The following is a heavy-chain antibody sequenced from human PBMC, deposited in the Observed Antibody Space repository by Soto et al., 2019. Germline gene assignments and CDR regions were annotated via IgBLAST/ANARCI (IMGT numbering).Heavy chain of an antibody. Sequence: GGSLRLSCAASGFTFSSYGTHWVRQAPGKGLEWVAVISYDGSNKYYADSVKGRFTISRDNSKNALYLQMNSLRAEDTAVYYCAKDNWNYVLDYWGQGTLVTVSS. V-gene: IGHV3-30*18. J-gene: IGHJ4*02. D-gene: IGHD1-7*01. CDR3: AKDNWNYVLDY. CDR1: GFTFSSYG. CDR2: ISYDGSNK.